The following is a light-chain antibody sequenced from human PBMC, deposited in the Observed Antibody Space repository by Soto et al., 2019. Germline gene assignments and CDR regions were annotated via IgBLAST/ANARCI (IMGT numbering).Light chain of an antibody. CDR1: SSDIGSYHL. J-gene: IGLJ2*01. V-gene: IGLV2-23*01. CDR2: EGS. CDR3: CSYARSNFVV. Sequence: QSVLTQPASVSGSPRQSITISCTGTSSDIGSYHLVSWYQQHPGKAPKLIIYEGSKRPSGVSNRFSGSKSGNTASLTISGLQTEDEAEYSCCSYARSNFVVFGGGTKLTVL.